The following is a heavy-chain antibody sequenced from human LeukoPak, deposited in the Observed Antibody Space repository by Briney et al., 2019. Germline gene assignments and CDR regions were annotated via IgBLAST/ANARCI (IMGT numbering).Heavy chain of an antibody. CDR2: ISGSGTST. D-gene: IGHD3-22*01. J-gene: IGHJ4*02. CDR1: GFTFSSYW. Sequence: GGSLRLSCAASGFTFSSYWMSWVRQAPGKGLEWVSGISGSGTSTYYADSMKGRFTISRDNSKNTLYLQMNSLRAEDTAVYYCASRNYYDSSGYYYYYFDYWGQGILVTVSS. V-gene: IGHV3-23*01. CDR3: ASRNYYDSSGYYYYYFDY.